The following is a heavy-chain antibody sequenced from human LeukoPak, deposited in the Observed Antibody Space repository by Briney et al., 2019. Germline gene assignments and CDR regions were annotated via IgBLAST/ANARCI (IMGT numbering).Heavy chain of an antibody. CDR1: GYTFTGYY. D-gene: IGHD6-19*01. Sequence: GASVKVSCKASGYTFTGYYMHWVRQAPGQGLEWMGWINPNSGGTNYAQKFQGRVTMTRDTSISTAYMELSRLRSDDTAVYYCAGDVTYSSGWYDRFDPWGQGTLVTVSS. CDR3: AGDVTYSSGWYDRFDP. J-gene: IGHJ5*02. V-gene: IGHV1-2*02. CDR2: INPNSGGT.